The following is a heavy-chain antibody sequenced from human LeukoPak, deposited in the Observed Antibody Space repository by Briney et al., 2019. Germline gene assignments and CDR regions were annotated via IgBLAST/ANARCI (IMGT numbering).Heavy chain of an antibody. Sequence: GGSLRLSCAASGFTFSSYEMNWVSQAPGKGLEWVSYISSSGSTIYYADSVKGRFTISRDNAKNSLYLQMNSLRAEDTAVYYCARDAMGRDDLVDYWGQGTLVTVSS. CDR2: ISSSGSTI. V-gene: IGHV3-48*03. J-gene: IGHJ4*02. D-gene: IGHD5-24*01. CDR1: GFTFSSYE. CDR3: ARDAMGRDDLVDY.